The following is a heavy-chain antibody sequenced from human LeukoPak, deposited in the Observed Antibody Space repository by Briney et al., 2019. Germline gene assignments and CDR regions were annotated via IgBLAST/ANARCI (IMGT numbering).Heavy chain of an antibody. D-gene: IGHD6-19*01. Sequence: PGRSLRLSCAASGFTLSSDGMHWVRQAPGKGLEWVAVIWYDGSNKYYADSVKGRFTISRDNSKNTLYLQINSLTAEDTAVYYCASTSAWYEPIDYWGQGTLVTVSS. J-gene: IGHJ4*02. CDR2: IWYDGSNK. V-gene: IGHV3-33*08. CDR3: ASTSAWYEPIDY. CDR1: GFTLSSDG.